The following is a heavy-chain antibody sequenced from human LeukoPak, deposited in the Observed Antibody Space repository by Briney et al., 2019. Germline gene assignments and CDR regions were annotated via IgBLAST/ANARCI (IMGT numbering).Heavy chain of an antibody. V-gene: IGHV4-34*01. CDR2: ISHSGST. CDR3: ARGDDYNWFDP. J-gene: IGHJ5*02. Sequence: SETLSLTCTVYGGSFSGYYWSWIRQPPGKGLEWIGEISHSGSTNYNPSLKSRVTISVDTSKNQFSLKLSSVTAADTAVYYCARGDDYNWFDPWGQGTLVTVSS. D-gene: IGHD2-21*02. CDR1: GGSFSGYY.